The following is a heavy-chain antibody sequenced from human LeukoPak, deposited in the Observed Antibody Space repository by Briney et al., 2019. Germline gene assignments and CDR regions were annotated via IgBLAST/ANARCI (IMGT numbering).Heavy chain of an antibody. CDR3: ASQGCDSCYHLPTYYYYYMDV. D-gene: IGHD2-15*01. Sequence: GSLRLSCTASGFTFGDYAMSWIRQPPGKGLEWIGYIYYSGSTNYNPSLKSRVTISVDTSKNQFSLKLSSVTAADTAVYYCASQGCDSCYHLPTYYYYYMDVWGKGTTVTVSS. CDR2: IYYSGST. CDR1: GFTFGDYA. V-gene: IGHV4-59*08. J-gene: IGHJ6*03.